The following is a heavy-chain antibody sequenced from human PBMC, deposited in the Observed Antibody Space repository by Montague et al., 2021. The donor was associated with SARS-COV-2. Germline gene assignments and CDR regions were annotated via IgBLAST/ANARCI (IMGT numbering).Heavy chain of an antibody. CDR2: TYYRSKWYN. Sequence: CAISGDSVAVDRAAWNWVRQSPSRGLGWLRRTYYRSKWYNDYAVSVKSRITINPDTSKNQISLQLNSVTPEDTAVYYCARTSASSDYWGQGTLVTVSS. D-gene: IGHD1-26*01. CDR1: GDSVAVDRAA. V-gene: IGHV6-1*01. J-gene: IGHJ4*02. CDR3: ARTSASSDY.